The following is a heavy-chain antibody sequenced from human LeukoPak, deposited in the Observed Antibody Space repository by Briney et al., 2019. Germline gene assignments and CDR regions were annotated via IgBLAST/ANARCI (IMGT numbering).Heavy chain of an antibody. CDR1: GFTFSSYW. V-gene: IGHV3-7*01. J-gene: IGHJ1*01. Sequence: GGSLRLSCAASGFTFSSYWMSWVRQAPGKGLEWVANIKQDGSEKYYVDSVKGRFTISRDNAKNSLYLQMNSLRAEDTAVYYCVYSGYDRPGYFQHWRQGTLVTVSS. CDR2: IKQDGSEK. CDR3: VYSGYDRPGYFQH. D-gene: IGHD5-12*01.